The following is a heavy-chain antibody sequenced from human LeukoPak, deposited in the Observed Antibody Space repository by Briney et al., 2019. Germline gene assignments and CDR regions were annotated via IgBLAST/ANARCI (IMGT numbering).Heavy chain of an antibody. J-gene: IGHJ4*02. Sequence: GGSLRLSCAASGMTFSNAWMSGVRQAPGKGLEWVGRIKSKTDGGTTDYAAPVKGRFTISRDDSKNTLYLQMNSLKTEDTAVYYFTSLVRGYWGQRTLVTVSS. V-gene: IGHV3-15*01. CDR1: GMTFSNAW. CDR2: IKSKTDGGTT. D-gene: IGHD3-10*01. CDR3: TSLVRGY.